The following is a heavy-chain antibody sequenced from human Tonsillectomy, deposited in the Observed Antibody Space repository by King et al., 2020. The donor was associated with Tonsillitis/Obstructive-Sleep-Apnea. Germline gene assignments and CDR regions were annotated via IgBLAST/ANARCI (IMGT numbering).Heavy chain of an antibody. CDR2: IYYSGRT. CDR1: GGSVSSNSYY. CDR3: ASRRITLVQGAMDV. D-gene: IGHD3-10*01. Sequence: VQLQESGPGLAKPSETLSPTCTVSGGSVSSNSYYWSWIRQPPGKGLEWIGHIYYSGRTNYNPSLKSRVTISVDTSKNQFSLKLSSVTAADTAVYYCASRRITLVQGAMDVWGKGTTVTVSS. J-gene: IGHJ6*03. V-gene: IGHV4-61*01.